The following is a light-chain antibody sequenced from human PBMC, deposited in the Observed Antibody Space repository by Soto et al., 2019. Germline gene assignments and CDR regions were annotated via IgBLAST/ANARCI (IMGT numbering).Light chain of an antibody. J-gene: IGKJ2*01. CDR1: QTIKSY. CDR3: QQCYTTPYT. V-gene: IGKV1-39*01. CDR2: GAS. Sequence: DIQMTQSPSSLSASVGDRVTITCRASQTIKSYLNWYQHKPGKAPQLRISGASSLQGGVPSRFSGSASGPEFTLTISSLQPEDISTYYCQQCYTTPYTFGQGTKLDLK.